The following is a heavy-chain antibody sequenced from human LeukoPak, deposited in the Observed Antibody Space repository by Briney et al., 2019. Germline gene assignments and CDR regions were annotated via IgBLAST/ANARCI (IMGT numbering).Heavy chain of an antibody. Sequence: ASVKVSCKVSGYTLTELSVHWVRQAPGKGLEWMGGFDPEDGETIYAQKFQGRVTMTEDTSTDTAYMELSSLRSEDTAVYYCATATALRGANWFDPWGQGTLVTVSS. J-gene: IGHJ5*02. CDR1: GYTLTELS. V-gene: IGHV1-24*01. CDR2: FDPEDGET. CDR3: ATATALRGANWFDP. D-gene: IGHD4-17*01.